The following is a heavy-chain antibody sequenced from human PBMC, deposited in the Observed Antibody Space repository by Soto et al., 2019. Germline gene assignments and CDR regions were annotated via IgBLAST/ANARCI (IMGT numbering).Heavy chain of an antibody. V-gene: IGHV3-74*01. J-gene: IGHJ4*02. CDR2: VNGDGSST. CDR1: GFTFSSYW. Sequence: EVQLVESGGGLVQPGGSLRLSCAASGFTFSSYWMHWVRQAPGKGLVWVSRVNGDGSSTSYADSVKGRFTISRDNAKNTLDLQMNCLRVEDTAVYYCARGGPYSSSEVDYWGQGTLVTVSS. CDR3: ARGGPYSSSEVDY. D-gene: IGHD6-6*01.